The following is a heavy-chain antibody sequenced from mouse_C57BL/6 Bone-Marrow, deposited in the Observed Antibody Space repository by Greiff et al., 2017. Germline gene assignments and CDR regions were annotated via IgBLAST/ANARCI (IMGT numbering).Heavy chain of an antibody. CDR3: ERQGGREFAY. Sequence: EVMLVESGGGLVQPGASLKLSCAASGFTFSDYYMYWVRQTPEKRLEWVAYISPGGGSTYYPDTVTGRFTMSRDNAKNTLYLQMSGLKSDDNAMYYWERQGGREFAYWGQGTLVTVSA. CDR1: GFTFSDYY. J-gene: IGHJ3*01. V-gene: IGHV5-12*01. CDR2: ISPGGGST.